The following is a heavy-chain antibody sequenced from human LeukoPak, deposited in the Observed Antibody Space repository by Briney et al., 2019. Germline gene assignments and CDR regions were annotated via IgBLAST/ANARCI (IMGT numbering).Heavy chain of an antibody. CDR3: ARHADNSSWYYYFDY. CDR1: GVSISSYY. J-gene: IGHJ4*02. Sequence: PSETLSLTCTVSGVSISSYYWSWIQQPPGKGLEWIANIHNSGNTNYSPAPRTRVTISRAPSKNQFSLKLSSMTASDTAVYYCARHADNSSWYYYFDYWGQGSLVTVSS. CDR2: IHNSGNT. D-gene: IGHD6-13*01. V-gene: IGHV4-59*08.